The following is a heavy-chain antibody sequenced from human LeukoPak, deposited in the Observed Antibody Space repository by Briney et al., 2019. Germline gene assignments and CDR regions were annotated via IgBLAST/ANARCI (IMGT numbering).Heavy chain of an antibody. D-gene: IGHD3-10*01. Sequence: ASVKVSCKASGYTFTGDYMHWVRQAPGQGLEWMGWINPNSGGTNYAQKFQGRVTMTRDTPISTAYMELSRLRSDDTAVYYCARDGPYYYGSGSYYKPLYYFDYWGQGTLVTVSS. CDR3: ARDGPYYYGSGSYYKPLYYFDY. CDR1: GYTFTGDY. V-gene: IGHV1-2*02. J-gene: IGHJ4*02. CDR2: INPNSGGT.